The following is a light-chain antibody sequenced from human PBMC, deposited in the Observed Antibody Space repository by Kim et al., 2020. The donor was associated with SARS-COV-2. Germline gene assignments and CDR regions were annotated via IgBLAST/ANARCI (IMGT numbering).Light chain of an antibody. Sequence: APGNTARITCGGNNIGRKSVLGYQLKSGQAPVLVVYYDGQRPSGIPERFSGYNSGYTAALTISRVETVDEADYYCQVWDSSSDHWVFGGGTRLIVL. CDR2: YDG. CDR1: NIGRKS. J-gene: IGLJ3*02. V-gene: IGLV3-21*01. CDR3: QVWDSSSDHWV.